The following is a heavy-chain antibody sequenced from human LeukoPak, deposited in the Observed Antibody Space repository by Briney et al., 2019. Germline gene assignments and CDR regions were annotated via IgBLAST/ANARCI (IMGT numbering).Heavy chain of an antibody. J-gene: IGHJ4*02. D-gene: IGHD6-25*01. CDR3: ARAVYRSGGYYFDY. CDR2: ISYDGSDK. V-gene: IGHV3-30*04. CDR1: GFTFSSYA. Sequence: PGGSLRLSCAASGFTFSSYAMQWVRQAPGKGPEWVAVISYDGSDKNYADSVQGRFTISRDNSKNTLYLQMNSLRAEDTAVYYCARAVYRSGGYYFDYWGQGTLVIVSS.